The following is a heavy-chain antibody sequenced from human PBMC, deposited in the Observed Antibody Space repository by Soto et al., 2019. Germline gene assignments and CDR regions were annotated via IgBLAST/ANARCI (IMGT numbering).Heavy chain of an antibody. D-gene: IGHD5-12*01. CDR2: ISGSSTTM. CDR3: AREKGDGYNPFDY. J-gene: IGHJ4*02. Sequence: EVQLVESGGGLVQPGGSLRLSCAASGFTFSSYSMNWVLQAPGKGLECVSYISGSSTTMYYADSVKGRFTISRDNAKNSLYLQMNSLRDEDTAVYYCAREKGDGYNPFDYRGQGTLVTVSS. V-gene: IGHV3-48*02. CDR1: GFTFSSYS.